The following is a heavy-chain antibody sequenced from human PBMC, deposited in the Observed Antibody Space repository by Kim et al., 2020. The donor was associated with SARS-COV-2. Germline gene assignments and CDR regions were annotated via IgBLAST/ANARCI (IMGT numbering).Heavy chain of an antibody. D-gene: IGHD6-19*01. Sequence: GGSLRLSCAASGFTITTYGVHWVRQAPGTGLEWVGVIWYDGSKEYYADSVKGRFTISRDTSKNTLFLQMDSLRPEDTAVYYCVRDGGSGLDYWAREPWSPSPQ. J-gene: IGHJ4*02. CDR1: GFTITTYG. CDR2: IWYDGSKE. V-gene: IGHV3-33*01. CDR3: VRDGGSGLDY.